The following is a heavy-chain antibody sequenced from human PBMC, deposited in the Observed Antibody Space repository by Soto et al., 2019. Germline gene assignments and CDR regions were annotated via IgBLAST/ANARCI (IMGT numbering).Heavy chain of an antibody. D-gene: IGHD2-2*01. V-gene: IGHV3-23*01. CDR3: AKEGDLVPAATWIYYYAMDV. J-gene: IGHJ6*02. CDR1: GVTFSDYA. CDR2: ISGSGGKT. Sequence: EVNFLESGGGLVQPGGSLRLSCAASGVTFSDYAMAWVRQAPGKGLEWVSGISGSGGKTYYADSVKGRFTISRENSKNTLYLQMNSLGAKDTAVYYCAKEGDLVPAATWIYYYAMDVWGQGTTVSVSS.